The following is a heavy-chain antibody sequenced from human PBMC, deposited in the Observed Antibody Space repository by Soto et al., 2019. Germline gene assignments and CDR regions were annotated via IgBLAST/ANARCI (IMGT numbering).Heavy chain of an antibody. D-gene: IGHD3-22*01. Sequence: SVKVSCKASEDTLSSYAISWARQAPGQGLEWMGGIIPFSGTANYAQKFQGRVTITADKSTSTAYMELSSLRSEDTAVYYCVREGYYDSSGYYPGWFDPWGQGTLVTVSS. J-gene: IGHJ5*02. CDR2: IIPFSGTA. V-gene: IGHV1-69*06. CDR1: EDTLSSYA. CDR3: VREGYYDSSGYYPGWFDP.